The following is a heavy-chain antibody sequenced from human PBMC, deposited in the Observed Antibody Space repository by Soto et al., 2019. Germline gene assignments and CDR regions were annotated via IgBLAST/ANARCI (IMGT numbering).Heavy chain of an antibody. D-gene: IGHD6-19*01. Sequence: TSETLSLTCAVYGVSFSGYYWSWIRQAPGKGLEWIGEINHSGSTNYNPSLKSRVTISVDTSKNQFSLKLSYVTAADTALYYCARGYTIPYTVAKWLLSNNVAYWCPGPLL. V-gene: IGHV4-34*01. CDR2: INHSGST. CDR3: ARGYTIPYTVAKWLLSNNVAY. CDR1: GVSFSGYY. J-gene: IGHJ4*02.